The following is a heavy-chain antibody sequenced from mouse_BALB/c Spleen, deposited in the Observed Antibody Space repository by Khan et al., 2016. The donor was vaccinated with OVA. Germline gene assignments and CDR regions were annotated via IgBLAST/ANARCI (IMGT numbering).Heavy chain of an antibody. J-gene: IGHJ2*01. CDR3: ARGNYYGYYFDY. Sequence: EVQLQESGPGLVKPSQSLSLTCTVTGYSITSGYAWNWIRQFPGNKLEWMGYISYSGGTSYNPSLHSRISITRDTSKNQFFLQLNSVTTEDTATYYCARGNYYGYYFDYGGQGTPLTVSS. CDR2: ISYSGGT. V-gene: IGHV3-2*02. CDR1: GYSITSGYA. D-gene: IGHD1-1*01.